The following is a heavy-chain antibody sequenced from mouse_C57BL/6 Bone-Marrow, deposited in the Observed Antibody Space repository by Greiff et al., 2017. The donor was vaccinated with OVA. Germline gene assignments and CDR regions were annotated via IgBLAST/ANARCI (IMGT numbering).Heavy chain of an antibody. J-gene: IGHJ1*03. Sequence: QVQLKQSGAELVRPGTSVKMSCKASGYTFTNYWIGWAKQRPGHGLAWIGDIYPGGGYTNYNEKFKGQATLTADKSSSTAYMQFSSLTSDDSAIYYCASGTNYYGISHWYFDVWGTGTTVTVSS. D-gene: IGHD1-1*01. V-gene: IGHV1-63*01. CDR2: IYPGGGYT. CDR3: ASGTNYYGISHWYFDV. CDR1: GYTFTNYW.